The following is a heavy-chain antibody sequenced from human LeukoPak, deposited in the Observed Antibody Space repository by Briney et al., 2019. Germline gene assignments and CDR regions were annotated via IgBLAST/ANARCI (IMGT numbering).Heavy chain of an antibody. V-gene: IGHV3-9*01. CDR1: GFTFDDYA. J-gene: IGHJ4*02. CDR3: AKARSGYLTPFDY. CDR2: ISYNSGTI. Sequence: PGRSLRLSCAASGFTFDDYALHWVRQAPGKGLEWVSGISYNSGTIAYADSVKARFTISRDNAKSSLYLDMNNLRLEDTAFYFCAKARSGYLTPFDYWGQGALVTVSS. D-gene: IGHD3-3*01.